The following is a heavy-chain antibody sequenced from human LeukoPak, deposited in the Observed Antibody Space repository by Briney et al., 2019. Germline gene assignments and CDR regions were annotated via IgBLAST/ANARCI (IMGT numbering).Heavy chain of an antibody. J-gene: IGHJ3*02. CDR2: INPSGGST. CDR1: GYTFTSYY. D-gene: IGHD6-13*01. V-gene: IGHV1-46*01. CDR3: ASTWWHSSSWYAFDI. Sequence: ASVKVSCKASGYTFTSYYMHWVRQAPRQGLEWMGIINPSGGSTSYAQKFQGRVTMTRDTSTSTVYMELSSLRSEDTAVYYCASTWWHSSSWYAFDIWGQGTMVTVSS.